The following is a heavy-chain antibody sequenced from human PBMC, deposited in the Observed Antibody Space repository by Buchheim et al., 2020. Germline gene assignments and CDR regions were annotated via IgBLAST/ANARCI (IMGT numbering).Heavy chain of an antibody. V-gene: IGHV3-30*18. CDR3: AKDGDIVVVPAAISGMDV. CDR2: ISYDGSNK. J-gene: IGHJ6*02. D-gene: IGHD2-2*02. CDR1: GFTFSSYG. Sequence: QVQLVESGGGVVQPGRSLRLSCAASGFTFSSYGMHWVRQAPGKGLEWVAVISYDGSNKYYADSVKGRFTISRDNSKTTLYLQMNSLRAEDTAVYYCAKDGDIVVVPAAISGMDVWGQGTT.